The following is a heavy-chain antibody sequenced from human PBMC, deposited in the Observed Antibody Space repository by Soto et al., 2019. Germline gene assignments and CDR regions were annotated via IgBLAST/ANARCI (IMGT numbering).Heavy chain of an antibody. CDR2: ISHDGSGI. J-gene: IGHJ4*02. V-gene: IGHV3-30*18. D-gene: IGHD4-17*01. CDR3: AKLSIRRSWAVTFDY. Sequence: QVQLVESGGDVVQSGRSLRLSCEASGFTFSDYGMHWVRQAPGKGLEWVTVISHDGSGIYYAESVKGRFTISRDNSKKTVHLQMNNLRPDDTAVYYCAKLSIRRSWAVTFDYWGLGTLVTVSS. CDR1: GFTFSDYG.